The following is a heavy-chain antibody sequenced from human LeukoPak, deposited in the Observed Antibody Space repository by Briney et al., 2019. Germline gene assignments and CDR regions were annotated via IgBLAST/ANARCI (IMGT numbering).Heavy chain of an antibody. CDR1: GFTVSSNY. D-gene: IGHD3-3*01. V-gene: IGHV3-53*01. Sequence: PGGSLRLSCAASGFTVSSNYMSWVRQAPGKGLEWVSVIYSGGSTTYADSVKGRFTISRDNAKNTLYLQMNSLRVEDTAVYYCARGGRITINPDYWGQGTLVTVSS. J-gene: IGHJ4*02. CDR3: ARGGRITINPDY. CDR2: IYSGGST.